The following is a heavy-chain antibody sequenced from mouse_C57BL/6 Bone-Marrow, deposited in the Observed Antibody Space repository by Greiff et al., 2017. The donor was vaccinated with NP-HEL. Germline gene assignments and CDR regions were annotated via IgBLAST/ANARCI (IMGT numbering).Heavy chain of an antibody. CDR3: ARHKRLRDAMDY. Sequence: EVQGVESGGGLVQPGGSLKLSCAASGFTFSDYYMYWVRQTPEKRLEWVAYISNGGGSTYYPDTVKGRFTISRDNAKNTLYLQMSRLKSEDTAMYYCARHKRLRDAMDYWGQGTSVTVSS. D-gene: IGHD2-4*01. CDR2: ISNGGGST. V-gene: IGHV5-12*01. CDR1: GFTFSDYY. J-gene: IGHJ4*01.